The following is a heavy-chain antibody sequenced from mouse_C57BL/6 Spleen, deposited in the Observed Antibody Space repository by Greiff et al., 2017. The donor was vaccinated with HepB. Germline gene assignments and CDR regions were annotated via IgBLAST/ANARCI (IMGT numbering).Heavy chain of an antibody. CDR2: IWSGGST. Sequence: VQLQQSGPGLVQPSQSLSITCTVSGFSLTSYGVHWVRQSPGKGLEWLGVIWSGGSTDYNAAFISRLSISKDNSKSQVFFKMNSLQADDTAIYYCARKTPYGSSYVDYAMDYWGQGTSVTVSS. J-gene: IGHJ4*01. V-gene: IGHV2-2*01. CDR1: GFSLTSYG. CDR3: ARKTPYGSSYVDYAMDY. D-gene: IGHD1-1*01.